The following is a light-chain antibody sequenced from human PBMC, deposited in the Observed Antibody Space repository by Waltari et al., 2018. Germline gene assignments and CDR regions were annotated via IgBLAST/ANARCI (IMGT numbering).Light chain of an antibody. J-gene: IGKJ2*01. CDR3: QQYTGWPYT. V-gene: IGKV3-15*01. CDR1: QSLTDN. Sequence: DIVMTQSPATLSVAPGERVTLSCRASQSLTDNLAWYQQRPGQAPRLLISRTSSRATGVPARFSASGSGTEFTLTISSLQSKDLAVYYCQQYTGWPYTFGQGTKLEIK. CDR2: RTS.